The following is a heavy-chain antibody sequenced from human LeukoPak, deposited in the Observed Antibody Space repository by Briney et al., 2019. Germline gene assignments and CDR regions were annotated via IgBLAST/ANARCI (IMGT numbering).Heavy chain of an antibody. D-gene: IGHD5/OR15-5a*01. Sequence: PGGSLSLSCEAPGFTFRIYWMSWVRQAPGKGLEWVANIKQDGSEKYYVDSVRGRFTLSRDNAKNSLCLQMDSLRAEDTAVYYCASSVGGFFDYWGQGNLVTVSS. V-gene: IGHV3-7*01. CDR1: GFTFRIYW. CDR2: IKQDGSEK. CDR3: ASSVGGFFDY. J-gene: IGHJ4*02.